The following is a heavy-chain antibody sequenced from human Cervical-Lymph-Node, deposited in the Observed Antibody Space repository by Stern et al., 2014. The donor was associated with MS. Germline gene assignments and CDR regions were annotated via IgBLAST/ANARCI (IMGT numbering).Heavy chain of an antibody. Sequence: QVQLQESGPGLVKPSETLSLTCTVSGGSVSSYFWRWILPPAGKGLEWIGRIYTSGATNFNPSLKSRVTLSLDTSRNQFVLKLNSVTAADTAVYYCARDPVGTWGQGTLVIVSS. CDR1: GGSVSSYF. V-gene: IGHV4-4*07. CDR3: ARDPVGT. D-gene: IGHD3-10*01. J-gene: IGHJ5*02. CDR2: IYTSGAT.